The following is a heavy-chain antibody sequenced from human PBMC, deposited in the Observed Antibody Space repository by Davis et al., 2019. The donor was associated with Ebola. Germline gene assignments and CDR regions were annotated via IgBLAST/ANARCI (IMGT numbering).Heavy chain of an antibody. CDR3: ARVLRFRELLKHYYYYYGMDV. CDR2: ISSSGSTI. Sequence: GESLKISCAASGFTFSDYYMSRIRQAPGKGLEWVSYISSSGSTIYYADSVKGRFTISRDNAKNSLYLQMNSLRAEDTAVYYCARVLRFRELLKHYYYYYGMDVWGQGTTVTVSS. V-gene: IGHV3-11*01. D-gene: IGHD3-10*01. CDR1: GFTFSDYY. J-gene: IGHJ6*02.